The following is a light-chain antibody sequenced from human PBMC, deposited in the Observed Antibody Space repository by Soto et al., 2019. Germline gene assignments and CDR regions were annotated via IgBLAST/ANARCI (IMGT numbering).Light chain of an antibody. CDR2: KIS. Sequence: DVVLTQSPLSLTVALGQPASISCRSSQGLLFLDGNTYLSWFHQRPGQSPRRLIYKISNWDSGVSDRFSGSGSGSSFTLTISRVEAEDVGIYYCMQGTYWPPTFGQGTKVEIK. CDR1: QGLLFLDGNTY. V-gene: IGKV2D-30*01. CDR3: MQGTYWPPT. J-gene: IGKJ1*01.